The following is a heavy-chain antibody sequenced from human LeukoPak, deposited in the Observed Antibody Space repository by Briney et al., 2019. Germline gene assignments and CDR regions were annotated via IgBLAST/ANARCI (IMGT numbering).Heavy chain of an antibody. CDR1: GFTFSSYA. CDR3: ARDSSSWQ. J-gene: IGHJ4*02. CDR2: ISYDGSNK. V-gene: IGHV3-30-3*01. Sequence: PGGSLRLSCAASGFTFSSYAMSWVRQAPGKGLEWVAVISYDGSNKYYADSVKGRFTISRDNSKNTLYLQMNSLRAEDTAVYYCARDSSSWQWGQGTLVTVSS. D-gene: IGHD6-13*01.